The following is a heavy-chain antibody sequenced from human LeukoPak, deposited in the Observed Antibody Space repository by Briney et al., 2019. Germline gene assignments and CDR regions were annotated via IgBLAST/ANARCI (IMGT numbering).Heavy chain of an antibody. CDR3: AELGITMIGGV. D-gene: IGHD3-10*02. CDR1: GFTFSSYN. V-gene: IGHV3-21*01. J-gene: IGHJ6*04. CDR2: ISSSSTYI. Sequence: GGSLRLSCAASGFTFSSYNMNWVRQAPGKGLEWVSSISSSSTYIYYAESMKGRFTISRDNAKNSLYLQMNSLRAEDTAVYYCAELGITMIGGVWGKGTTVTISS.